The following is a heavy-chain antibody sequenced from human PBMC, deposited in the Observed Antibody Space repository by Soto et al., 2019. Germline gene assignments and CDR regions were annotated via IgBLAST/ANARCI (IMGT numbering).Heavy chain of an antibody. J-gene: IGHJ4*02. CDR1: GFTFSSYG. CDR3: AKGRDYGLEELDY. D-gene: IGHD4-17*01. CDR2: ISYDGSNK. V-gene: IGHV3-30*18. Sequence: PGGSLRLSCAASGFTFSSYGMHWVRQAPGKGLEWVAVISYDGSNKYYADSVKGRFTISRDNSKNTLYLQMNSLRAEDTAVYYCAKGRDYGLEELDYWGQGTLVTVSS.